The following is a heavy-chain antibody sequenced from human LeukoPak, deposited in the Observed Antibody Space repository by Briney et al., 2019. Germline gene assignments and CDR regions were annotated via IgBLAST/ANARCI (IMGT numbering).Heavy chain of an antibody. CDR2: ISGDGGST. CDR3: AKEIKSPLAT. Sequence: GGSLRLSCAASGFTFDDYAMQWVRPAPGKGLEWVFLISGDGGSTYYADSVKGRFTIYRDNSKDSLYLQMNSLRTEDTALYYCAKEIKSPLATWGQGTLVTVSS. J-gene: IGHJ5*02. V-gene: IGHV3-43*02. CDR1: GFTFDDYA.